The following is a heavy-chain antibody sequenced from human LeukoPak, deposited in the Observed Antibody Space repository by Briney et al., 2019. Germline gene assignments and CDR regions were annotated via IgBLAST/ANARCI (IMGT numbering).Heavy chain of an antibody. D-gene: IGHD4-17*01. J-gene: IGHJ4*02. Sequence: SETLSLTCTVSGGSISSYYWSWIRQPPGKGLEWSGYIYYSGSTNYDPSLKSRVTISVDTSKNHFSLKLSSVTAADTAVYYCARDGGTTPFDYWGQGTLVTVSS. CDR1: GGSISSYY. CDR3: ARDGGTTPFDY. CDR2: IYYSGST. V-gene: IGHV4-59*01.